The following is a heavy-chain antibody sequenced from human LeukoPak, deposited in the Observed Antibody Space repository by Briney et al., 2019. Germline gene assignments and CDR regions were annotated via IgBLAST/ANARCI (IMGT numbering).Heavy chain of an antibody. D-gene: IGHD6-25*01. CDR1: GSSFSSFW. J-gene: IGHJ4*02. V-gene: IGHV3-7*01. CDR2: IQHDGGVK. Sequence: GGSLRLSCGAASGSSFSSFWMSWVRQAPGKGLEWVAHIQHDGGVKNYLDSVRGRFTISRDNAKNLLHLQMNSLRVEDTGVYYCVRGAEDFDFWGQGTLVTVSS. CDR3: VRGAEDFDF.